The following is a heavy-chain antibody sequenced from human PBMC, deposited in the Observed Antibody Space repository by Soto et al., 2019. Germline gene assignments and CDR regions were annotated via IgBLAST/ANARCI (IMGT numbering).Heavy chain of an antibody. D-gene: IGHD6-13*01. V-gene: IGHV1-69*06. CDR3: ATPGYSSTVPHDAFDI. J-gene: IGHJ3*02. Sequence: QVQLVQSGAEVKKPGSSVKVSCTASGGAFNTYAISWVRQAPGQGLEWMGGVIPIFGTTNHAQKFQGRVTITADKSTSTAYMELSSLRSEDTAVYYCATPGYSSTVPHDAFDIWGQGTMVTVSS. CDR1: GGAFNTYA. CDR2: VIPIFGTT.